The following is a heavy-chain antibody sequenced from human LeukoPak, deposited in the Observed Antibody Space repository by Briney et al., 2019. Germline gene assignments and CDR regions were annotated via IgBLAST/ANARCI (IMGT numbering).Heavy chain of an antibody. CDR2: INPNSGGT. CDR1: GYTFTGYY. J-gene: IGHJ6*02. V-gene: IGHV1-2*04. D-gene: IGHD3-10*01. Sequence: GASVKVSCKASGYTFTGYYMHWVRQAPGQGLEWMGWINPNSGGTNYAQKFQGWVTMTRDTSISTAYMELSSLRSEDTAVYYCATDPPHYYGSGSYYNTSHYYYYGMDVWGQGTTVTVSS. CDR3: ATDPPHYYGSGSYYNTSHYYYYGMDV.